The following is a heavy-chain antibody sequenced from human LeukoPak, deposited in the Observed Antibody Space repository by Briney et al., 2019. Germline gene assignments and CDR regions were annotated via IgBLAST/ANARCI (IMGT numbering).Heavy chain of an antibody. J-gene: IGHJ4*02. CDR1: GGSISSYY. V-gene: IGHV4-59*08. D-gene: IGHD6-13*01. Sequence: SETLSLTCTVSGGSISSYYWSWIRQPPGKGLEWIGYIYYSGSTNCNPSLKSRVTISVDTSENQFSLKLSSVTAADTAVYYCARLDSGVAAAPFDYWGQGTLVTVSS. CDR3: ARLDSGVAAAPFDY. CDR2: IYYSGST.